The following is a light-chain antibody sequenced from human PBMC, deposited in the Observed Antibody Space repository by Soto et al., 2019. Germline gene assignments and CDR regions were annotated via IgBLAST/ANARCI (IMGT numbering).Light chain of an antibody. CDR3: QQYNSYSVYT. CDR2: DAS. V-gene: IGKV1-5*01. J-gene: IGKJ2*01. Sequence: DIQMTQSPSTLSASVGDRVIITCRASQSISSWLAWYQQKPGEAPKLLIYDASSLESGVPSRFSGSGSGTEFTLTISSLQADYFATYYCQQYNSYSVYTFGQGTKLEIK. CDR1: QSISSW.